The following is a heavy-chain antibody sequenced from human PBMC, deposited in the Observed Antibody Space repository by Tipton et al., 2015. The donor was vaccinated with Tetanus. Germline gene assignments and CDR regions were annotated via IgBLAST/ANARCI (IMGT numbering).Heavy chain of an antibody. CDR3: ARGGAGYSGYDYSRNWFDP. D-gene: IGHD5-12*01. CDR1: GGSFSGYY. CDR2: INHSGST. V-gene: IGHV4-34*01. J-gene: IGHJ5*02. Sequence: TLSLTCAVYGGSFSGYYWSWIRQPPGKGLEWIGEINHSGSTNYNPSLKSRVTISVDTSKNQFSLKLSSVTAADTAAYYCARGGAGYSGYDYSRNWFDPWGQGTLVTVSS.